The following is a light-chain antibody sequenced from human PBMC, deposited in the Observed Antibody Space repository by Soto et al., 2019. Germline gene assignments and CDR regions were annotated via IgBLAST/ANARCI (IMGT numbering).Light chain of an antibody. J-gene: IGKJ2*01. CDR3: QQYGSTPYT. CDR1: QSVPSNY. V-gene: IGKV3-20*01. Sequence: DILFTQSPGTLSLSPGYSATLSCRASQSVPSNYLAWYQQKRGKAPRLLIYGASSRDIDVPERFSGSGSGTDFSLTIDALEPEDFALYHCQQYGSTPYTFGQGTKVDIK. CDR2: GAS.